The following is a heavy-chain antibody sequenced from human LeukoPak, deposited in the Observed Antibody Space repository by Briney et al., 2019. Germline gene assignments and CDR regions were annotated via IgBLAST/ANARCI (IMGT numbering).Heavy chain of an antibody. V-gene: IGHV4-4*07. CDR2: IYTCGST. CDR1: GGSISSYY. D-gene: IGHD1-26*01. Sequence: SETLSLTCTVSGGSISSYYWSWIRQPAGKGLEWIGRIYTCGSTNYNPSLKSRVTMSVDTSKNQFSLKLSSVTAADTAVYYCASTLSGSPLLGHDAFDIWGQGTMVTVSS. CDR3: ASTLSGSPLLGHDAFDI. J-gene: IGHJ3*02.